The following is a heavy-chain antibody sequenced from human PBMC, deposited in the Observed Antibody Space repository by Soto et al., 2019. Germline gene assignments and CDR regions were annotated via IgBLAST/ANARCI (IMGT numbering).Heavy chain of an antibody. CDR2: ISYDGSNE. CDR3: LSTMKAVVS. Sequence: VQLVESGGGLVKPGGSIRLSCAASGFTFSSYGMHWVRQAPGKGLEWVAVISYDGSNEHYADSVTGRFTITRDNSKNTLYLQMNSLRAEDKAVYYCLSTMKAVVSRGQGTLVTVSS. CDR1: GFTFSSYG. D-gene: IGHD3-22*01. V-gene: IGHV3-30*03. J-gene: IGHJ4*02.